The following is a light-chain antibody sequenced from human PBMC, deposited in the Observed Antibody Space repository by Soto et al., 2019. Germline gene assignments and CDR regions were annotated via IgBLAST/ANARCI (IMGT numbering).Light chain of an antibody. CDR2: DAS. Sequence: VLTQSPATLSLSPGERATLSCRASLNVNSYLAWYQQKPGQAPRLLIYDASNRAAGIPARFSGSGSGTDFTLTISSLEPEDFAIYYCQQHQYWPPITFGQGTRLEIK. CDR3: QQHQYWPPIT. J-gene: IGKJ5*01. CDR1: LNVNSY. V-gene: IGKV3-11*01.